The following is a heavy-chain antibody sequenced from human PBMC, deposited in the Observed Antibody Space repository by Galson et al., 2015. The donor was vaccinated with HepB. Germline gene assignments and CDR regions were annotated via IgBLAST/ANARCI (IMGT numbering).Heavy chain of an antibody. D-gene: IGHD3-3*01. CDR3: ARGESLLRFLDY. J-gene: IGHJ4*02. CDR1: GGSISSGGYY. CDR2: IYYSGST. V-gene: IGHV4-31*03. Sequence: TLSLTCTVSGGSISSGGYYWSWIRQHPGTGLEWIGYIYYSGSTYYNPSLKSRVTISVDTSKNQFSLKLSSVTAADTAVYYCARGESLLRFLDYWGQGTLVTVSS.